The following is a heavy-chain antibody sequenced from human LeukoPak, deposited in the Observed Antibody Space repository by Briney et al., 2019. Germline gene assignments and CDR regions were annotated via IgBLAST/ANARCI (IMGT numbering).Heavy chain of an antibody. J-gene: IGHJ4*02. CDR3: AKHEIAAAIDY. CDR1: AFTFSSYG. CDR2: ISGSGGST. D-gene: IGHD6-13*01. V-gene: IGHV3-23*01. Sequence: GGSLRLSCAASAFTFSSYGMGWVHQAPGKGLEWVSGISGSGGSTSYADSVKGRFTISRDNSKNTLYLQMNSLRVEDTAVYYCAKHEIAAAIDYWGQGTLVTVSS.